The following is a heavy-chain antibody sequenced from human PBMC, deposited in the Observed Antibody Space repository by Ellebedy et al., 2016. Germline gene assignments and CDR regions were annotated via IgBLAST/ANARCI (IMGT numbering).Heavy chain of an antibody. CDR2: IYSGGTT. J-gene: IGHJ4*02. CDR1: GFTVSSNY. V-gene: IGHV3-53*01. Sequence: GGSLRLSCAASGFTVSSNYMSWVRQAPGKGLEWVSVIYSGGTTYYADSVKGRFTIYRDKSKNTLYLQMHSLRAEDTAVYYCARPIAVAGSYYFDYWGQGTLVTVSS. CDR3: ARPIAVAGSYYFDY. D-gene: IGHD6-19*01.